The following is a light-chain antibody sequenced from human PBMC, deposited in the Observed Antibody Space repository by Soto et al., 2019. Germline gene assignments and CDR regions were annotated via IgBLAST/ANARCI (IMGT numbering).Light chain of an antibody. CDR2: AAS. CDR1: QGISSY. J-gene: IGKJ4*01. CDR3: QQLNSYLLT. V-gene: IGKV1-9*01. Sequence: DIQLTQSPSFLSASVGDRVTISCRASQGISSYLAWYQQKPGKAPKLLIYAASTLQSGVPSRFSVSGSGTEFTLTISSLQPEYFATYYCQQLNSYLLTFGGGTKVEIK.